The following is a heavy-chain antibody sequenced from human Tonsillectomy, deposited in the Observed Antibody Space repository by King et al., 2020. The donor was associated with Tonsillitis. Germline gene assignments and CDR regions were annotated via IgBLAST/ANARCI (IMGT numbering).Heavy chain of an antibody. CDR1: GFTFSSYG. CDR3: AKDNYDSNWFDP. CDR2: ISYDGSNK. V-gene: IGHV3-30*18. Sequence: QVQLVESGGGVVQPGRSLRLSCAASGFTFSSYGMHWVRQAPSKGLEWVAVISYDGSNKYYADSVKGRFTISRDNSKNTLYLQMNSLRAEDTAVYYCAKDNYDSNWFDPWGQGTLVTVSS. J-gene: IGHJ5*02. D-gene: IGHD3-9*01.